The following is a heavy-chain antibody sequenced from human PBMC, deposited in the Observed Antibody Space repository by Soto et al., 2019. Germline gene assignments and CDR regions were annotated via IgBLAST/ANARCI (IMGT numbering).Heavy chain of an antibody. Sequence: SQTLSLTCAISGDSVSSNSAAWHWIRQSPSRGLEWLGRTYYRSKWYNDYSGSLKSRITINPDPSKNQFSLQLNSVTPEDTAVYYCARDNIVRTMDLCDYWGQGILVTVSS. V-gene: IGHV6-1*01. D-gene: IGHD1-26*01. CDR3: ARDNIVRTMDLCDY. CDR2: TYYRSKWYN. CDR1: GDSVSSNSAA. J-gene: IGHJ4*02.